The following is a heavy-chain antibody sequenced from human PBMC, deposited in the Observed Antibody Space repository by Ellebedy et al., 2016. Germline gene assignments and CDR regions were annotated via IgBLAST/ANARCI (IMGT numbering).Heavy chain of an antibody. CDR1: GFNFNTFF. Sequence: GGPLRLSXTASGFNFNTFFMSWVRQAPGKGLEWVSTISAGSDTKRLAASVKGRFTISRDSSKNSVYLQMNNLRVEDTAVYYCRQGHYADLWGQGTLVTVSS. D-gene: IGHD4-17*01. CDR3: RQGHYADL. V-gene: IGHV3-23*01. CDR2: ISAGSDTK. J-gene: IGHJ4*02.